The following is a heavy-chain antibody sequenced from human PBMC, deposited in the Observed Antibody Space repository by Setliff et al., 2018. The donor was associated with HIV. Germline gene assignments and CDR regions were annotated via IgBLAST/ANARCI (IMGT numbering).Heavy chain of an antibody. D-gene: IGHD3-10*01. CDR2: IYCSGST. CDR1: GGSISSGGYY. V-gene: IGHV4-31*03. Sequence: SETLSLTCTVSGGSISSGGYYWSWIRQHPGKGLEWIGYIYCSGSTYYNPSLKSRVSISVDTSKNQFSLKLSFVTAADTAVYYCGRSGSDYKWFDPWGQGTLVTVSS. CDR3: GRSGSDYKWFDP. J-gene: IGHJ5*02.